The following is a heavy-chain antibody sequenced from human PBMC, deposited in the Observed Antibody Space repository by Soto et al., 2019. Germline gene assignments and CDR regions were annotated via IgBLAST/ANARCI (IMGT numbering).Heavy chain of an antibody. D-gene: IGHD2-15*01. J-gene: IGHJ5*02. Sequence: QVQLVQSGAEVKKPGASVKVSCKASGYTFPSYDINWVRQATEQGLEWMGWMNPNSGNTGYAQKFQGRATITGNTCLCTAYRELSSLRFEAPAVYYCAREPYGSSAWFDLWCQATLVTVS. CDR2: MNPNSGNT. V-gene: IGHV1-8*01. CDR3: AREPYGSSAWFDL. CDR1: GYTFPSYD.